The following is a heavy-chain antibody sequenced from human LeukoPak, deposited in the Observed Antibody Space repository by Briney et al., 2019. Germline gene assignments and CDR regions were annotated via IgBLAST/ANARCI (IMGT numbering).Heavy chain of an antibody. CDR2: IYSGGST. Sequence: GGSLRLSCAASGFTVRSNHMSWVRQAPGKGLEWVSVIYSGGSTFYADSVKGRFTISRDNSKNTLYLQMNSLRGEDTAVYYCATTGVLSPGGYWGQGTLVTVSS. CDR1: GFTVRSNH. V-gene: IGHV3-66*01. CDR3: ATTGVLSPGGY. J-gene: IGHJ4*02. D-gene: IGHD3-16*01.